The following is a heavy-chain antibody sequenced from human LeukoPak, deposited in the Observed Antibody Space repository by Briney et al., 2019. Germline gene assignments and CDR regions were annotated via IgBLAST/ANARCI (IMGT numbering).Heavy chain of an antibody. J-gene: IGHJ4*02. D-gene: IGHD2-2*01. Sequence: PGGSLRLSCAASGFTFTSYSMNCVRQAPGKGLEWVSSITSSSRYIYYADSVKGRFTISRDNAKNSLYLQMNSLRAEDTAVYYCARDPGYCSSTSCYSYYFDCGGQGTLVTVSS. V-gene: IGHV3-21*01. CDR2: ITSSSRYI. CDR3: ARDPGYCSSTSCYSYYFDC. CDR1: GFTFTSYS.